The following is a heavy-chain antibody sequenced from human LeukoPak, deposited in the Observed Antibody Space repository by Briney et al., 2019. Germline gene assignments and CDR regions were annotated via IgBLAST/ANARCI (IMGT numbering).Heavy chain of an antibody. V-gene: IGHV4-59*01. CDR1: GGSISSYY. D-gene: IGHD5-18*01. CDR2: IYYSGST. CDR3: ARERGRSYGSVPYYYCYMDV. Sequence: SETLSLTCTVSGGSISSYYWSWIRQPPGKGLEWIGYIYYSGSTNYNPSLKSRVTISVDTSKNQFSLKLSSVTAADTAVYYCARERGRSYGSVPYYYCYMDVWGKGTTVTVSS. J-gene: IGHJ6*03.